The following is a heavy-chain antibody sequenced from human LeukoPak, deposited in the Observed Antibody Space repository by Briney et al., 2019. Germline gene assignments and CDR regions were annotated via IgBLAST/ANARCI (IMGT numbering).Heavy chain of an antibody. J-gene: IGHJ6*02. Sequence: GGSLRLSCAASGFTFSSYSMNWVRQAPGKGLEWVSSISSSSSYIYYADSVKGRFTISRDNAKNSLYLQMNSLRAEDTAVYYCARDLGYCSSTSCYVYYYYGMDVWGQGTTVTVSS. CDR3: ARDLGYCSSTSCYVYYYYGMDV. V-gene: IGHV3-21*01. CDR1: GFTFSSYS. CDR2: ISSSSSYI. D-gene: IGHD2-2*03.